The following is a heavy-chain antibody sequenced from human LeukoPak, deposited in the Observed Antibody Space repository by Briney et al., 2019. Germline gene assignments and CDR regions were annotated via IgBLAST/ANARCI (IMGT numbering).Heavy chain of an antibody. V-gene: IGHV4-39*01. CDR3: ARRGRYYGSGSYSWAFDI. CDR2: IFYSGST. J-gene: IGHJ3*02. Sequence: SETLSLNCIVSGDSISSSSYYWGWIRQPPGKGLEYIGSIFYSGSTYYNPSLKSRVTISVDTSKNQFSLNLSSVTAADTAVYYCARRGRYYGSGSYSWAFDIWGQGTMVTVSS. CDR1: GDSISSSSYY. D-gene: IGHD3-10*01.